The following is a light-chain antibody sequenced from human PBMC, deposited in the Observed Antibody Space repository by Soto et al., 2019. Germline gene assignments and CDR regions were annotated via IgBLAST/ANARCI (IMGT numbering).Light chain of an antibody. CDR3: QQYGSSPWT. J-gene: IGKJ1*01. CDR1: QSVSNSY. CDR2: GAS. Sequence: EIVLTQSPGTLSLSPVERATLSCRASQSVSNSYLAWYQQKPGQAPRPLMSGASRRATGVPDRFSGSGSGTDFTLTISRLEPEDFAVYYCQQYGSSPWTFGQGTKVDIK. V-gene: IGKV3-20*01.